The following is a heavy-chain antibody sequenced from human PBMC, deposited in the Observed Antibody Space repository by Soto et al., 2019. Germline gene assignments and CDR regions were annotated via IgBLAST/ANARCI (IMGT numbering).Heavy chain of an antibody. D-gene: IGHD2-2*01. CDR1: GGTFSSYA. Sequence: QVQLVQSGAEVKKPGSSVKVSCKASGGTFSSYAISWVRQAPGQGLEWMGGIIPIFGTANCAQKFQGRVTITADESTSTAYMELSSLRSEDTAVYYCARGLLGYCSSTSCLVNGGFGYWGQGTLVTVSS. CDR2: IIPIFGTA. J-gene: IGHJ4*02. V-gene: IGHV1-69*01. CDR3: ARGLLGYCSSTSCLVNGGFGY.